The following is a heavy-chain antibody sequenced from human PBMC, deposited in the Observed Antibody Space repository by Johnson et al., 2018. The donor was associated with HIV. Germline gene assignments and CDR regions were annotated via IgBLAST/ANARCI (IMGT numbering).Heavy chain of an antibody. CDR3: ARDLRVAFDI. V-gene: IGHV3-20*04. Sequence: VQLVESGGGVVRPGGSLRLSCAASGFTFDDHGMSWVRQAPGKGLEWVSGISWDSGSIAYADSVKGRLTISRDNAKNFLYLQMNSLRAEDTAVYYCARDLRVAFDIWGQGTMVTVSS. CDR1: GFTFDDHG. CDR2: ISWDSGSI. J-gene: IGHJ3*02. D-gene: IGHD4-17*01.